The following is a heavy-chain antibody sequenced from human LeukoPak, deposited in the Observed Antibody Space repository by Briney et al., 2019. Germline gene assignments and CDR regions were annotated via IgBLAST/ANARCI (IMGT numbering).Heavy chain of an antibody. Sequence: ASVKVSCKASGYTFTSYGINWVRQAPGQGLEWMGWISAYNGNTYYAQKLQGRVTMTTDTSTSTAYMEVRSLRSDDTAVYYCARASSVPGSCSSTSCKIFFDYWGQGSLVTVSS. J-gene: IGHJ4*02. CDR2: ISAYNGNT. D-gene: IGHD2-2*01. CDR3: ARASSVPGSCSSTSCKIFFDY. V-gene: IGHV1-18*01. CDR1: GYTFTSYG.